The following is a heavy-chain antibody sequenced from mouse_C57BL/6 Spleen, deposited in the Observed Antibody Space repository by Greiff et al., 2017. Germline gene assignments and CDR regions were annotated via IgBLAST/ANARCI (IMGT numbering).Heavy chain of an antibody. V-gene: IGHV1-50*01. CDR1: GYTFTSYW. Sequence: QVQLQQPGAELVKPGASVKLSCKASGYTFTSYWMQWVKQRPGQGLEWIGEIDPSDSYTNYNQKFKGKATLTVDTSSSTAYMQLSSLTSEDSAVYYCARPHYYGSPLGYWGQGTTLTVSS. D-gene: IGHD1-2*01. J-gene: IGHJ2*01. CDR2: IDPSDSYT. CDR3: ARPHYYGSPLGY.